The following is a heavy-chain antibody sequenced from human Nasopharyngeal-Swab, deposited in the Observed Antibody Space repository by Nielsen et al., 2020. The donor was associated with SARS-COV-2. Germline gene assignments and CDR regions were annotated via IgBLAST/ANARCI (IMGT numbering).Heavy chain of an antibody. CDR2: ISSSSDTT. Sequence: GGSLRLSCAASGFTFSTYNMNWVRQAPGKGLEWVSYISSSSDTTYYADSVKGRFTISRDNAKNSLYLQMNSLRDEDTAVYYCARRCPGMNTIGTRYFDYWGQGTLVTVSS. V-gene: IGHV3-48*02. D-gene: IGHD1-1*01. CDR3: ARRCPGMNTIGTRYFDY. CDR1: GFTFSTYN. J-gene: IGHJ4*02.